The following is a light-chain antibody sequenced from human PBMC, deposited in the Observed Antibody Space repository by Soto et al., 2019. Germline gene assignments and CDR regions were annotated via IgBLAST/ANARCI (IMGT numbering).Light chain of an antibody. Sequence: EIVMTQSPATLSVSPGDRATLSCRASQSVSSNLAWYQQKPGQAPRLLIYGASTRATGIPARFSGSGSGTELTLTISSLQSEDFAVYFCQQYNNWPPFTFGQGTKLEIK. CDR1: QSVSSN. V-gene: IGKV3-15*01. CDR3: QQYNNWPPFT. CDR2: GAS. J-gene: IGKJ2*01.